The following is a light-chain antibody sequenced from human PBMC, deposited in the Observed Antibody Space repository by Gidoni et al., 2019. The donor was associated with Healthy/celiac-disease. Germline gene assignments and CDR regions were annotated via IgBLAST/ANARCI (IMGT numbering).Light chain of an antibody. CDR1: KLGDKY. CDR2: QDS. CDR3: QAWDSSTVV. J-gene: IGLJ2*01. V-gene: IGLV3-1*01. Sequence: SYELIQPLSVSVSPGQTARITCSGDKLGDKYACWYHQKPGQSPVLVIYQDSKRPSGIPERFSGSNSGNTATLTISGTQAMDEADYYCQAWDSSTVVFCGGTKLTVL.